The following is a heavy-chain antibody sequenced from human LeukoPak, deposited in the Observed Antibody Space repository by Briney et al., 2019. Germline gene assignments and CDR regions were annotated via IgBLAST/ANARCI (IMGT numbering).Heavy chain of an antibody. V-gene: IGHV1-24*01. CDR3: ARVVGATMLYYYYYMDV. CDR2: FDPEDGET. D-gene: IGHD1-26*01. CDR1: GYTLTELS. J-gene: IGHJ6*03. Sequence: GASVKVSCKVSGYTLTELSMHWVRQAPGKGLEWMGGFDPEDGETIYAQKLQGRVTMTTDTSTSTAYMELRSLRSDDTAVYYCARVVGATMLYYYYYMDVWGKGTTVTISS.